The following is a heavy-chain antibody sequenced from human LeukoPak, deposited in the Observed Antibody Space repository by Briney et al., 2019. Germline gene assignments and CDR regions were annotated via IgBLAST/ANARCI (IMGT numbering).Heavy chain of an antibody. Sequence: EGSLRLSCAASGFTFSSYGMSWVRQAPGKGLEWVANIKQDGSEKYYVDSVKGRFTISRDNAKNSLYLQMNSLRAEDTAVYYCASPLYCETRGFYYQVFDWGQGTLVTVSS. CDR2: IKQDGSEK. D-gene: IGHD2/OR15-2a*01. V-gene: IGHV3-7*02. CDR3: ASPLYCETRGFYYQVFD. J-gene: IGHJ4*02. CDR1: GFTFSSYG.